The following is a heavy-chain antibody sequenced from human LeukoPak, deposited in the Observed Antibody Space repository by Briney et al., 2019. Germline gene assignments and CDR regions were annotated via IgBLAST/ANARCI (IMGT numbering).Heavy chain of an antibody. CDR3: ARVGVIAPRDAFDI. Sequence: PSETLSLTCAVYGGSFSGYYWSWIRKPPGKGLEWIGEINHSGSTNYNPSPKSRVTISVDTSKNQFSLKLSSVTAADTAVYYCARVGVIAPRDAFDIWGQGTMVTVSS. V-gene: IGHV4-34*01. CDR1: GGSFSGYY. J-gene: IGHJ3*02. D-gene: IGHD3-10*01. CDR2: INHSGST.